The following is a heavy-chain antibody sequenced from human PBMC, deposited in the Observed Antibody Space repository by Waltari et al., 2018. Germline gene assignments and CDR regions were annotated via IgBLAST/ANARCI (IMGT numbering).Heavy chain of an antibody. V-gene: IGHV1-2*02. Sequence: QVQLVQSGAEVKKPGASVKIACKASGYMFTNYYMYWVRQPPGQGLEWMGWINPNSGGTNHAQKFQGRVTMTRDTSISTAYMELTSLRSDDTAVYFCARRKGYCTSSTCPPVQVYFGYWGQGTLVTVSS. J-gene: IGHJ4*02. D-gene: IGHD2-2*01. CDR3: ARRKGYCTSSTCPPVQVYFGY. CDR1: GYMFTNYY. CDR2: INPNSGGT.